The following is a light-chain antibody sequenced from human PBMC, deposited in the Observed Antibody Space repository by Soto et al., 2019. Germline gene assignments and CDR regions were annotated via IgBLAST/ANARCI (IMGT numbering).Light chain of an antibody. CDR3: QQIYSIPIT. Sequence: TQSPISLSASLGDRVTITCRTSQSISSDLNWYQQKTGRAPKLLIYGASTLQSGVPSRFSGSGSGTHFTLTISSVQPEDFATYYCQQIYSIPITFGQGTRLEN. V-gene: IGKV1-39*01. CDR2: GAS. J-gene: IGKJ5*01. CDR1: QSISSD.